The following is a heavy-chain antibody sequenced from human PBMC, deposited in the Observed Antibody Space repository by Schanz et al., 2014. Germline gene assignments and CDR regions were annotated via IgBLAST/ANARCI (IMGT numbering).Heavy chain of an antibody. V-gene: IGHV3-23*01. Sequence: EVQLLESGGGLVQPGGSLRLSCAASGFTFGDYAMSWVRQVPGKGLEWVSAILGLASTTYYADSVKGRFTISRDNAKNSLYLQMNSLRAEDTAVYYCARAGYDADNWFDPWGQGTLVTVSS. J-gene: IGHJ5*02. CDR2: ILGLASTT. CDR1: GFTFGDYA. D-gene: IGHD2-2*01. CDR3: ARAGYDADNWFDP.